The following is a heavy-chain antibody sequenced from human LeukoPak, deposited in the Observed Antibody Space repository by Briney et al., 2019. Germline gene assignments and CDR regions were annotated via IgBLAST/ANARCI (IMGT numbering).Heavy chain of an antibody. D-gene: IGHD3-22*01. CDR3: ARDHYYDRSGSIDY. J-gene: IGHJ4*02. V-gene: IGHV3-21*01. CDR1: GFTFSSYS. CDR2: ISSSSYI. Sequence: GGSLRLSCAASGFTFSSYSMNWVRQAPGKGLEWVSCISSSSYIYYADSVKGRFTISRDNAKNSLYLKMNSLRAEDTPVYYCARDHYYDRSGSIDYWGQGTLVTVSS.